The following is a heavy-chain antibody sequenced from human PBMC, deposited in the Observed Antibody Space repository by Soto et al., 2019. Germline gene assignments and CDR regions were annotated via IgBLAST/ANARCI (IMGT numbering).Heavy chain of an antibody. CDR3: GRRHAPRFSGGNTYFAL. Sequence: YSVANGSIENVGCHRSSKQKPPGKGLEWIGAINYSGSTYYNPSLKSRVTISADSSKNQFSLILTSVTAADTAVYYCGRRHAPRFSGGNTYFALWGKGTLVTVFS. CDR2: INYSGST. V-gene: IGHV4-39*01. J-gene: IGHJ4*02. CDR1: NGSIENVGCH. D-gene: IGHD2-15*01.